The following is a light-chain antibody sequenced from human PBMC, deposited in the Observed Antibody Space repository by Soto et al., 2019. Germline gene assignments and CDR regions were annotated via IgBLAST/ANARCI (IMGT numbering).Light chain of an antibody. CDR1: GSNVGRNT. CDR2: SDN. V-gene: IGLV1-44*01. Sequence: QSVLTQPPSASGTPGQRVIISCSGSGSNVGRNTVSWYQQLPGTAPKLLIYSDNQRPSGVPDRLSASKSGTSTSLAISGLQSEDDADYYCAVWEDSLNGRVFGGGTQLTVL. J-gene: IGLJ3*02. CDR3: AVWEDSLNGRV.